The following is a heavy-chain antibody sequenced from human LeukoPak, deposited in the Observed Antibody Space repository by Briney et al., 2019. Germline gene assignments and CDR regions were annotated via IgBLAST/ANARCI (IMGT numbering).Heavy chain of an antibody. CDR1: GFTFSTSD. D-gene: IGHD1-26*01. V-gene: IGHV3-48*03. Sequence: PGGSLRLSCAASGFTFSTSDMNWIRQAPGKGLEWVSHISSSGSTITYVDSVKGRFTVSRVNTKNSLYLQMNSLRADDTAIYYCARTKWQLPWAWGQGTLVTVSS. CDR2: ISSSGSTI. J-gene: IGHJ1*01. CDR3: ARTKWQLPWA.